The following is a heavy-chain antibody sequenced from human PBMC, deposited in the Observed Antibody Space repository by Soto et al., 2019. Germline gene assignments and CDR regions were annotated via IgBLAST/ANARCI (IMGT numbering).Heavy chain of an antibody. CDR2: ISYDGSNK. J-gene: IGHJ4*02. V-gene: IGHV3-30*18. D-gene: IGHD6-6*01. Sequence: GGSLRLSCAASGFTFSSYGMHWVRQAPGKGLEWVAVISYDGSNKYYADSVKGRFTISRDNSKNTLYLQMNSLRAEDTAVYYCAKEENSSSSLTIDYWGQGTLVTVSS. CDR1: GFTFSSYG. CDR3: AKEENSSSSLTIDY.